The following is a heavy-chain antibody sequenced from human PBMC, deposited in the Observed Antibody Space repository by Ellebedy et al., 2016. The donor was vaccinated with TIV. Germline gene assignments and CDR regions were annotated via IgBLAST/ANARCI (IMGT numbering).Heavy chain of an antibody. V-gene: IGHV3-53*01. D-gene: IGHD7-27*01. CDR3: ARVRGTGYWYFDL. J-gene: IGHJ2*01. CDR2: IYSGGST. CDR1: GFTVSSNY. Sequence: GESLKISCAASGFTVSSNYMSWVRQAPGKGLEWVSVIYSGGSTYYADSVKGRFTISRDNSKNTLYLQMNSLRAEDTAVYYCARVRGTGYWYFDLWGRGTLVTVSS.